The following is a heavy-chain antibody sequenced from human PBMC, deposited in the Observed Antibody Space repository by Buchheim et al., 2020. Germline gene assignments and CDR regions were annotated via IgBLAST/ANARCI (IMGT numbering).Heavy chain of an antibody. J-gene: IGHJ4*02. CDR2: ISYDGSNN. CDR1: GFTFSSNG. Sequence: QVQLVESGGGVVQPGRSLRLSCAASGFTFSSNGMHWVHQAPGKGLEWVAFISYDGSNNYYADSVKGRFTISRDNSKNTLYLQMNSLRTEDTAVYYCAKDRGYGTYHFDYWGQGTL. D-gene: IGHD4-17*01. CDR3: AKDRGYGTYHFDY. V-gene: IGHV3-30*18.